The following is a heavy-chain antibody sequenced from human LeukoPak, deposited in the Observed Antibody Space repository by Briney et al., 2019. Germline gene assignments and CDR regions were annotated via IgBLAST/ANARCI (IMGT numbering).Heavy chain of an antibody. CDR1: GGSISSYY. V-gene: IGHV4-4*07. Sequence: PSETLSLTCTVSGGSISSYYWSWIRQPAGKGLEWIGRIYTSGSTNYNPSLKSRVTMSVDTSKNQFSLKLSSVTAADTAVYYFGRGSYFRGNADYWGQGTLVTVSS. CDR3: GRGSYFRGNADY. D-gene: IGHD1-26*01. J-gene: IGHJ4*02. CDR2: IYTSGST.